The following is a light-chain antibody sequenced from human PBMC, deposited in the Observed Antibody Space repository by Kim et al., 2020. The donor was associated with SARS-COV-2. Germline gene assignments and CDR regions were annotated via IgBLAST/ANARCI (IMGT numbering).Light chain of an antibody. V-gene: IGKV3-15*01. CDR3: QHYNNWPQT. CDR2: GAS. J-gene: IGKJ1*01. Sequence: IVLTQSPATLSVSPGERVTLSCRASQSVRRNLAWYQQKPGQAPRLLIYGASTRAFNIPDKYSGSGSGTDFTLTISSLQSEDFAVYYCQHYNNWPQTFGQGTKVDIK. CDR1: QSVRRN.